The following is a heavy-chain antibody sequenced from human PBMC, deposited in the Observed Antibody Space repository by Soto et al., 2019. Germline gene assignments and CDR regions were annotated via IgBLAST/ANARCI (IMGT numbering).Heavy chain of an antibody. J-gene: IGHJ4*02. CDR1: GFTFSNYW. V-gene: IGHV3-7*04. Sequence: GGSLRLSCAASGFTFSNYWMSWVRQAPGKGLEWVASIKQDGSEKYYVDSVKGRFTISRDNAKISLYLQMNSLRAEDTAVYYCARDGVAAAHFLWGQGTLVTVSS. CDR2: IKQDGSEK. CDR3: ARDGVAAAHFL. D-gene: IGHD6-13*01.